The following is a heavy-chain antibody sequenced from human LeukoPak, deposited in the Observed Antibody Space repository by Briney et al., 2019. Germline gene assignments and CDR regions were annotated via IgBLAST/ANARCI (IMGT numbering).Heavy chain of an antibody. CDR3: AKGTTYGSGSYYNSYFDY. V-gene: IGHV3-48*01. J-gene: IGHJ4*02. D-gene: IGHD3-10*01. CDR1: GFTFSSYS. Sequence: GGSLRLSCAASGFTFSSYSMNWVRQAPGKGLEWVSYISSSSSTIYYADSVKGRFTISRDNSKNTLYLQMNSLRAEDTAVYYCAKGTTYGSGSYYNSYFDYWGQGTLVTVSS. CDR2: ISSSSSTI.